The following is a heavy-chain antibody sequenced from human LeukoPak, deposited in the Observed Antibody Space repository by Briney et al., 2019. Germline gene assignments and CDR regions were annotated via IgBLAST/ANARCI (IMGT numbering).Heavy chain of an antibody. J-gene: IGHJ4*02. CDR1: GGTFSSYA. V-gene: IGHV1-69*05. Sequence: SVKVSCKASGGTFSSYAISWVRQAPGQGLEWMGGIIPIFGTANYAQKFQGRVTITTDESTSTAYMELSSLRSEDMAVYYCARVGLFNWNYSPFDYWGQGTLVTVSS. CDR3: ARVGLFNWNYSPFDY. CDR2: IIPIFGTA. D-gene: IGHD1-7*01.